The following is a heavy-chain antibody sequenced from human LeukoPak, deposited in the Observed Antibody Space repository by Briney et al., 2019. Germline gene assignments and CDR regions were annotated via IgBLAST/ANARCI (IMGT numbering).Heavy chain of an antibody. D-gene: IGHD3-10*01. V-gene: IGHV5-51*01. CDR2: IYPGDSDT. J-gene: IGHJ4*02. Sequence: GESLKISCKGSGYRFTNYWIGWVRQMPGKGLEWMGIIYPGDSDTRYSPSFQGQVTISADKSISTAYLQWSSLKASDTAMYYCASPGKDYYGSGSYWYWGQGTLVTVSS. CDR3: ASPGKDYYGSGSYWY. CDR1: GYRFTNYW.